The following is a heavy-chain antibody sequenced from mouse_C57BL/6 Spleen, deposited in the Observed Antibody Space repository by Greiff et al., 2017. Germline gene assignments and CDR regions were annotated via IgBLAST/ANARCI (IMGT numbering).Heavy chain of an antibody. J-gene: IGHJ3*01. V-gene: IGHV1-82*01. CDR1: GYAFSSSW. D-gene: IGHD2-13*01. Sequence: QVQLQQSGPELVKPGASVKISCKASGYAFSSSWMNWVKQRPGKGLEWIGRIYPGDGDTNYNGKFKGKATLTAAKSSSTASMHLSCLTSEDSAVYYCASSSTIVTAEFAYWGQGTSVTVSA. CDR2: IYPGDGDT. CDR3: ASSSTIVTAEFAY.